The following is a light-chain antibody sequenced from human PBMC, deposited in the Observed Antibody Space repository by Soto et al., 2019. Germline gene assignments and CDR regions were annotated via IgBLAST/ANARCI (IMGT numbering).Light chain of an antibody. Sequence: EIVLTQSPATLSLSPGERATLSCRASQSVSTHLAWYQQKPGQAPRLLIYGASTRATGIPARFSGSGSETEFTLTISRLEPEDFAVYYCQQYGSSPPRTFGQGTKVDIK. CDR3: QQYGSSPPRT. CDR2: GAS. J-gene: IGKJ1*01. CDR1: QSVSTH. V-gene: IGKV3-20*01.